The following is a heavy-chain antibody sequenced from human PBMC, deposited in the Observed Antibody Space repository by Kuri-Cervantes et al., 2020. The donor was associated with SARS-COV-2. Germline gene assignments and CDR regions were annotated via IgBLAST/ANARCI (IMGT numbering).Heavy chain of an antibody. CDR3: AKDQNLDVVVVPAA. CDR1: GFNFSRSD. J-gene: IGHJ5*02. CDR2: ISGSGGTT. Sequence: GGSLRLSCSASGFNFSRSDMHWVRQAPGKGLEWVSTISGSGGTTFYADSVKGRFTISRDNSKNTLYLQMNSLRAEDTAVYYCAKDQNLDVVVVPAAWGQGSLVTVS. D-gene: IGHD2-15*01. V-gene: IGHV3-23*01.